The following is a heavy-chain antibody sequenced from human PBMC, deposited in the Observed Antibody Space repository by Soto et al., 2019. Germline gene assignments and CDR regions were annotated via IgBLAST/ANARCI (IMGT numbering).Heavy chain of an antibody. CDR3: VQSRCGGDCLEIYSSHAYNGLDV. CDR2: LYWDDDK. CDR1: GLSLRTTGVG. J-gene: IGHJ6*02. D-gene: IGHD2-21*02. Sequence: QVTLKESGPTLVKHTQTLTLTCTVSGLSLRTTGVGVGWVRQPPGKALEWLALLYWDDDKRYSPSLRSRLTIAKDISEKQVVLTMTNMDTVDTATYYCVQSRCGGDCLEIYSSHAYNGLDVWGQGTTVTVSS. V-gene: IGHV2-5*02.